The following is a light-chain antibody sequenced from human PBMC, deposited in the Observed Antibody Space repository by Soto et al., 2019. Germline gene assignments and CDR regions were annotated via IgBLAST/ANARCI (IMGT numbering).Light chain of an antibody. J-gene: IGKJ1*01. V-gene: IGKV1-5*03. CDR3: QKFDTLWA. CDR1: QSISSW. Sequence: DIQMTQSPSTLSASVGDRVTITCRASQSISSWLAWYQQKSGKAPKLLIYRASSLESGVPSRFSGSGSGTEFTLTISSLQPDDFATYYCQKFDTLWAFGQGTKVDIK. CDR2: RAS.